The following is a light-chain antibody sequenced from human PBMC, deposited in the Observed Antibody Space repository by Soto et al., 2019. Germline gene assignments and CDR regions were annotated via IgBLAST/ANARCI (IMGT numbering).Light chain of an antibody. Sequence: DVQMTQSPSTLSASVGDRVTITCRASQTISSWLAWYQQKPGKDPKILIYKASTLKSGVPSRFSGSGSGTDFNLTLSSLQTEELATYECQQSYSTTQTSGQGTPVEIK. CDR3: QQSYSTTQT. J-gene: IGKJ2*01. CDR1: QTISSW. V-gene: IGKV1-5*03. CDR2: KAS.